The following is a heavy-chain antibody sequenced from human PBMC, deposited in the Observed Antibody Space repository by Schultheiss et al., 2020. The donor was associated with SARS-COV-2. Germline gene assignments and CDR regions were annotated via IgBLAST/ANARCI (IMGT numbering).Heavy chain of an antibody. CDR1: GDSISSSDYY. D-gene: IGHD3-22*01. CDR2: VYYTGIT. V-gene: IGHV4-39*01. Sequence: SQTLSLTCPVSGDSISSSDYYWGWIRQPPGTGLEWIGSVYYTGITYYNPSLKSRVTISVDTSKNQFSLKLTSATAADTAVYYCARFGYYYSDSSGFDYWGQGTLVTVSS. J-gene: IGHJ4*02. CDR3: ARFGYYYSDSSGFDY.